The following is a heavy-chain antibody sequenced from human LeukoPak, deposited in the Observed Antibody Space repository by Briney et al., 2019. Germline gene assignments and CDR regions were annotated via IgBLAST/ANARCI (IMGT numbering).Heavy chain of an antibody. V-gene: IGHV1-46*01. CDR2: INPSGGNT. CDR1: GYIFTSYY. CDR3: ARFAVHRRLAVAGQFGLDY. J-gene: IGHJ4*02. Sequence: GASVKVSCKASGYIFTSYYIHWVRQAPGQGLEWMGIINPSGGNTNHAQKFQGRVTMTRDTSTSTVYMELSSLRSGDTAVYYCARFAVHRRLAVAGQFGLDYWGQGTLVTVSS. D-gene: IGHD6-19*01.